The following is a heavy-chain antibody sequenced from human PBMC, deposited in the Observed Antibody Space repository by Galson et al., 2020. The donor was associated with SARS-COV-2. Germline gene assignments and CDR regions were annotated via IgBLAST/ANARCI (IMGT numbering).Heavy chain of an antibody. D-gene: IGHD3-22*01. J-gene: IGHJ4*02. CDR1: GGSISSYY. Sequence: SETLSLTCTVSGGSISSYYWSWIRQPAGKGLEWIGRIYTSGSTNYNPSLKSRVTMSVDTSKNQFSLKLSSVTAADTAVYYCAGESYDSSGYYHEACDYWGQGTLVTVSS. CDR3: AGESYDSSGYYHEACDY. CDR2: IYTSGST. V-gene: IGHV4-4*07.